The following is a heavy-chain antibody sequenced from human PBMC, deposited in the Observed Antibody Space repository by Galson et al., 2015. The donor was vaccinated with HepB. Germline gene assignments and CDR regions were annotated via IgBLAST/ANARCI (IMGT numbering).Heavy chain of an antibody. Sequence: SVKVSCKASGYTSTGYYMHWVRQAPGQGLEWMGRINPNSGGTNYAQKFQGRVTMTRDTSISTAYMELSRLRSDDTAVYYCAQIAVAGPYFDYWGQGTLVTVSS. V-gene: IGHV1-2*06. CDR1: GYTSTGYY. J-gene: IGHJ4*02. D-gene: IGHD6-19*01. CDR2: INPNSGGT. CDR3: AQIAVAGPYFDY.